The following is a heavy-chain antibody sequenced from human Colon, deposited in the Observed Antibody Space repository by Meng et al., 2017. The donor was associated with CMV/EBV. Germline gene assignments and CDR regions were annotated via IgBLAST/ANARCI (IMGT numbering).Heavy chain of an antibody. CDR2: IDHVGAT. J-gene: IGHJ5*02. V-gene: IGHV4-34*01. Sequence: VGSFIDSSGGWIHQPPGKGPEWIGDIDHVGATNYNPSLKSRVTISVDTSKNEFSLSLTSVTATDTAVYCCARRSGSYRLTYWFDPWGQGTLVTVSS. D-gene: IGHD1-26*01. CDR3: ARRSGSYRLTYWFDP. CDR1: VGSFIDSS.